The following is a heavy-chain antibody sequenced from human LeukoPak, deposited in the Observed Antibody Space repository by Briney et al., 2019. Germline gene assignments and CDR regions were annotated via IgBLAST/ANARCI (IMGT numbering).Heavy chain of an antibody. CDR1: GGSISSGYY. CDR3: ARHLAGHVILAANSNWFDP. J-gene: IGHJ5*02. CDR2: IYHSGST. Sequence: SETLSLTCTVSGGSISSGYYWGWIRQPPGKGLEWIGSIYHSGSTYYNPSLKSRVTISVDTSKNQFSLKLSSVTATDTAVYFCARHLAGHVILAANSNWFDPWGQGTLVTVSS. V-gene: IGHV4-38-2*02. D-gene: IGHD2-15*01.